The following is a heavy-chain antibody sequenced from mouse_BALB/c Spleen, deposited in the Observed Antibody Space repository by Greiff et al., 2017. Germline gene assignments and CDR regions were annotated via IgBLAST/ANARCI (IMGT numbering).Heavy chain of an antibody. D-gene: IGHD1-1*01. V-gene: IGHV5-12-2*01. CDR1: GFTFSSYT. CDR3: ARHDYGSSAWFAY. Sequence: EVQLVESGGGLVQPGGSLKLSCAASGFTFSSYTMSWVRQTPEKRLEWVAYISNGGGSTYYPDTVKGRFTISRDNAKNTLYLQMSSLKSEDTAMYYCARHDYGSSAWFAYWGQGTLVTVSA. J-gene: IGHJ3*01. CDR2: ISNGGGST.